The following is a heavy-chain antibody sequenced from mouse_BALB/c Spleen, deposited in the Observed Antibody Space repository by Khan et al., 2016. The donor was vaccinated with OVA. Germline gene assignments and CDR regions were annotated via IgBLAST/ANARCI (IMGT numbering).Heavy chain of an antibody. CDR3: ARSYDGAWFAC. Sequence: QVQLQQSGPELVKPGTSVKMSCKASGYTFTDYVISWVKQRTGQGLEWIGEIYPGSGSTYYNGKFKGKATLTADKSSNTASMQLSSLPSADSAVSLCARSYDGAWFACWGQGTLVTVSA. V-gene: IGHV1-77*01. CDR1: GYTFTDYV. D-gene: IGHD1-1*01. CDR2: IYPGSGST. J-gene: IGHJ3*01.